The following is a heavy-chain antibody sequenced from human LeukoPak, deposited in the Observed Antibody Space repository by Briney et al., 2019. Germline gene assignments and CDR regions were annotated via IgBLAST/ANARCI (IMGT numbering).Heavy chain of an antibody. CDR2: ISGSGGST. J-gene: IGHJ4*02. D-gene: IGHD3-10*01. V-gene: IGHV3-23*01. CDR3: AKAHQLVLLWFGEY. CDR1: GFTFSSHA. Sequence: PGGSLRLSCAASGFTFSSHAMSWVRQAPGKGLEWVSAISGSGGSTYYADSVKGRFTISRDNSKNTLYLQMNSLRAEDTAVYYCAKAHQLVLLWFGEYWGQGTLVTVSS.